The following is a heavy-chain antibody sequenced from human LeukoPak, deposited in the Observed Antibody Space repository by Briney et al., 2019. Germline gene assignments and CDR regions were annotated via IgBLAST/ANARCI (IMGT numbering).Heavy chain of an antibody. CDR2: IQEDGKKE. J-gene: IGHJ4*02. CDR1: GFTFSSYS. CDR3: AKDIVGGGDDY. V-gene: IGHV3-7*01. Sequence: GGSLRLSCAASGFTFSSYSMNWVRQAPGKGLEWVANIQEDGKKENYVDSVRGRFTTSRDNAKNSIYLQMSSLRVEDTAVYYCAKDIVGGGDDYWGQGTLVIVSS. D-gene: IGHD2-21*02.